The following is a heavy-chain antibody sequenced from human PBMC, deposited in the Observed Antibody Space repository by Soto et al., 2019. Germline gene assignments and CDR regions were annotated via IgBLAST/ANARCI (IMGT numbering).Heavy chain of an antibody. CDR1: GFTFSSYW. D-gene: IGHD3-3*01. CDR2: INSDGSST. J-gene: IGHJ6*03. V-gene: IGHV3-74*01. Sequence: GGSLRLSCAASGFTFSSYWMHWVRQAPGKGLVWVSRINSDGSSTSYADSVKGRFTISRDNAKNTLYLQMNSLRAEDTAVYYCARVGYVNWSGSLIRPQNYYYYYYMDVWGKGTTVTVSS. CDR3: ARVGYVNWSGSLIRPQNYYYYYYMDV.